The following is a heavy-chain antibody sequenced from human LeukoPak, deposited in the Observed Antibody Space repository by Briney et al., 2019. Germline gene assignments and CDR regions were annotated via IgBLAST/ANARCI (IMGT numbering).Heavy chain of an antibody. D-gene: IGHD3-22*01. CDR2: INQDGSKK. CDR3: AKGDYYDSSGYYPSGY. V-gene: IGHV3-7*03. Sequence: GGSLRLSCAASGFMFSTYRMTWVRQAPGKGLEWVARINQDGSKKDYVDSVEGRFTISRDNPKNSLYLQMNSLRAEDTALYYCAKGDYYDSSGYYPSGYWGQGTLVTVSS. J-gene: IGHJ4*02. CDR1: GFMFSTYR.